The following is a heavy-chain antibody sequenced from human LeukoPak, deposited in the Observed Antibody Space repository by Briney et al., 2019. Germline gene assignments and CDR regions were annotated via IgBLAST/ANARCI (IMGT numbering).Heavy chain of an antibody. Sequence: AGSLRLSCATSGFTFSTSWRHWVRQAPGKGLVWFSRINTDGNTRDYADSVKGRFTISRYNAKNTLYLQMNSLRAEDTAIYYCVRDMGYYDKVWGQGTLVTVSS. V-gene: IGHV3-74*01. CDR2: INTDGNTR. CDR1: GFTFSTSW. CDR3: VRDMGYYDKV. D-gene: IGHD3-22*01. J-gene: IGHJ4*02.